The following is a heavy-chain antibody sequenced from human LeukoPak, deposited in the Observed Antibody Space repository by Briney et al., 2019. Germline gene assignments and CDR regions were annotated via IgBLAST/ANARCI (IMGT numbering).Heavy chain of an antibody. V-gene: IGHV3-7*01. D-gene: IGHD3-22*01. Sequence: GGSLRLSCAASGFTFSNDWMSWVRQAPGKGLEGVANIRPDGSEKYSVDSVKGRFTISRDNAKNSLYLQMNSLRAEDTAVYYCARGSSGYYDYWGQGALVTVSS. CDR1: GFTFSNDW. J-gene: IGHJ4*02. CDR2: IRPDGSEK. CDR3: ARGSSGYYDY.